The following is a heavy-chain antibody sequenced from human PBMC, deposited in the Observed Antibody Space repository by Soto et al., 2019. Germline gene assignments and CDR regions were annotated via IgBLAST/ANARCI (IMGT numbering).Heavy chain of an antibody. CDR1: GYSISSNNW. D-gene: IGHD1-26*01. CDR3: ARREIQGPIDF. V-gene: IGHV4-28*01. CDR2: IYYSGTT. Sequence: SETLSLTCAVSGYSISSNNWWGWIRQPPGKGLEWIGYIYYSGTTYYNPSLKSRVTMSVDTSKNQFSLKLTSVTAVDTAVYYCARREIQGPIDFWGQGTLVTVSS. J-gene: IGHJ4*02.